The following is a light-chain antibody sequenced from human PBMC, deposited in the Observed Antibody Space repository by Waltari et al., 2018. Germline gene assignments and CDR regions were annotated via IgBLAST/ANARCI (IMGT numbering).Light chain of an antibody. Sequence: QSALTQPRSVSGSPLQSVTISCTGTSSDVGGYNYVSWYQQPPGKAPKLMIYDVSKRPSGVPDRFSGSKSGNTASLTISGLQAEDEADYYCCSYAGSYTYVFGTGTKVTVL. CDR3: CSYAGSYTYV. CDR2: DVS. J-gene: IGLJ1*01. CDR1: SSDVGGYNY. V-gene: IGLV2-11*01.